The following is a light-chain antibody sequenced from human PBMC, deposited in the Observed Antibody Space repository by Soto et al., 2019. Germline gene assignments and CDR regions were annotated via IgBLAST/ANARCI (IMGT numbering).Light chain of an antibody. J-gene: IGKJ1*01. CDR1: QSVSSSY. Sequence: DIVLTQSPGTLSLSPGERATISCRASQSVSSSYLAWYQQKPGHAPRLIIYGASSRTTGIPDRFSGSGSGTDFTLTISRLEPEDFEVYSCQQYGSSLTFGQATNVDI. CDR3: QQYGSSLT. V-gene: IGKV3-20*01. CDR2: GAS.